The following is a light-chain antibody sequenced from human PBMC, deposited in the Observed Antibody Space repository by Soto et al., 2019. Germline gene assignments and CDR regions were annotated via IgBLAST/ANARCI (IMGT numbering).Light chain of an antibody. J-gene: IGKJ1*01. CDR2: DAS. V-gene: IGKV1-5*01. Sequence: DIQMTQSPSTLSASVGDGVTISCRASQPINNWLAWYQQKPGEAPRLLIYDASNLETGVPSRFSGRGSETEFTLTINSLRPDDFATYYCQQYDSLWTFGQGTTVEVK. CDR3: QQYDSLWT. CDR1: QPINNW.